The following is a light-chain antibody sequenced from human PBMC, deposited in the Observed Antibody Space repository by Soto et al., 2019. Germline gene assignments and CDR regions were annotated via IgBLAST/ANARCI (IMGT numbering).Light chain of an antibody. CDR1: QRITRW. J-gene: IGKJ1*01. CDR3: QQYNSSPWT. Sequence: DIQMTQSPSTLSASVGDRVTITCRASQRITRWLAWYQQKPGKAPKLLIYDASSLEGGVPLRFSGSGSGTEFSLTIRCLQPDDFSTYYCQQYNSSPWTFGQGTTVEIK. CDR2: DAS. V-gene: IGKV1-5*01.